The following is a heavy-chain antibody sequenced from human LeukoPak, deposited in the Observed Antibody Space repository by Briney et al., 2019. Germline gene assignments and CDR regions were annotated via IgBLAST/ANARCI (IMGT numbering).Heavy chain of an antibody. Sequence: HPGGSLRLSCAASGFTFSSYAMSWVRQAPGKGLEWVSAISGSGGSTYYADSVKGRFTISRDNSKNTLYLQMNSLRAEDTAVYYCAKEAGLYSVAGGGFDYWGQGTLVTVSS. V-gene: IGHV3-23*01. J-gene: IGHJ4*02. CDR1: GFTFSSYA. CDR3: AKEAGLYSVAGGGFDY. CDR2: ISGSGGST. D-gene: IGHD6-19*01.